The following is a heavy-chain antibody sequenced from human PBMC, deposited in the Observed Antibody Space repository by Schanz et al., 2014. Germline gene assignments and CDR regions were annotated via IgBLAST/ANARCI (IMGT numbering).Heavy chain of an antibody. V-gene: IGHV1-18*01. CDR2: IRPDNGHT. CDR3: VRVPSRDVSFDL. Sequence: QVQLEQSGAEVKKPGASVKVSCKASGYTFTDYGLSWVRQAPGQGLEWLGWIRPDNGHTTYSQKVRDRVIFTTDTSANTAYMKLMSLRSDDTAHYDCVRVPSRDVSFDLWGRGTLVTVSS. J-gene: IGHJ2*01. CDR1: GYTFTDYG. D-gene: IGHD3-16*01.